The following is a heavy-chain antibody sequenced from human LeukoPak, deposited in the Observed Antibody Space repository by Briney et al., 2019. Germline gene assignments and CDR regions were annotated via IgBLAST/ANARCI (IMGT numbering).Heavy chain of an antibody. J-gene: IGHJ5*01. Sequence: SETLSLTGTVSGGPISTYYWSWIRQPPGKRLEWIGYVSYSGGTNYNPSLKSRVTISVDTSKNQFSLKLTSVTAADTALYYCARADDRSGYFGGRFDSWGQGTLVTVSS. CDR3: ARADDRSGYFGGRFDS. CDR1: GGPISTYY. V-gene: IGHV4-59*01. CDR2: VSYSGGT. D-gene: IGHD3-22*01.